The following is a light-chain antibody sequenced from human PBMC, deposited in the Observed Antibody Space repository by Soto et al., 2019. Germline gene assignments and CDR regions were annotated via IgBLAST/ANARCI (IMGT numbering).Light chain of an antibody. Sequence: EIVMTQSPATLSLSPGERAALSCRASQNVDNNLAWYQQKPGQAPRLLIYGASTRSTCIPARFSGSGSGTDFTFTISGLQSEDFAVYYCQQYDKWPPTFGQGTRLESK. J-gene: IGKJ5*01. CDR3: QQYDKWPPT. CDR2: GAS. V-gene: IGKV3-15*01. CDR1: QNVDNN.